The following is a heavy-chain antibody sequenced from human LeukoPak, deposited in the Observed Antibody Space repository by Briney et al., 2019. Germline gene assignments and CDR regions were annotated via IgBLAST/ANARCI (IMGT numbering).Heavy chain of an antibody. Sequence: SQTLSLTCTVSGGSISRGSYYWSWIRQPAGKGLEWIGHIYTSGSINYNTSLKSRVTISVDTSKNQFSLNLSSVTAADTAVYYCARETRLSIAARPLDYWGQGTLVTVSS. CDR1: GGSISRGSYY. CDR3: ARETRLSIAARPLDY. V-gene: IGHV4-61*09. CDR2: IYTSGSI. J-gene: IGHJ4*02. D-gene: IGHD6-6*01.